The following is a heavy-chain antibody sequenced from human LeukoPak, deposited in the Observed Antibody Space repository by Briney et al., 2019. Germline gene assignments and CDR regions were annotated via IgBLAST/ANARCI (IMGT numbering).Heavy chain of an antibody. J-gene: IGHJ4*02. Sequence: GASVKVSCKASGGTFSSYAISWVRQAPGQGLEWMGGIIPIFGTANYAQKFQGRVTITADKSTSTAYMELSSLRSEDTAVYYRARELRHSSGYYYFDYWGQGTLVTVSS. V-gene: IGHV1-69*06. CDR3: ARELRHSSGYYYFDY. D-gene: IGHD6-19*01. CDR2: IIPIFGTA. CDR1: GGTFSSYA.